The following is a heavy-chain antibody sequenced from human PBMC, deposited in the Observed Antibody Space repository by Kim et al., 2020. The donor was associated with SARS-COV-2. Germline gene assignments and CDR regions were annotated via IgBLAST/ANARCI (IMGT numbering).Heavy chain of an antibody. Sequence: GGSLRLSCTASGFTFGDYAMSWFRQAPGKGLEWVGFIRSKAYGGTTEYAASVKGRFTISRDDSKSIAYLQMNSLKTEDTAVYYCTRGASNRYDSSGYHYPWWFDPWGQGTLVTVSS. V-gene: IGHV3-49*03. D-gene: IGHD3-22*01. CDR1: GFTFGDYA. CDR2: IRSKAYGGTT. CDR3: TRGASNRYDSSGYHYPWWFDP. J-gene: IGHJ5*02.